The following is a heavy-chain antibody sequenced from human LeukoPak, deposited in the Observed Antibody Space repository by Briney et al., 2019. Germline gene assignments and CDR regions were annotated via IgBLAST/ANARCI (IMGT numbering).Heavy chain of an antibody. Sequence: GGSLRLSCAASGFXVSNTYISWVRQAPGKGLEWVSSISSSSSYIYYADSVKGRFTISRDNAKNSLYLQMNSLRAEDTAVYYCARSVAAAGTSMKQNHDYWGQGTLVTVSS. D-gene: IGHD6-13*01. CDR2: ISSSSSYI. J-gene: IGHJ4*02. CDR3: ARSVAAAGTSMKQNHDY. V-gene: IGHV3-21*01. CDR1: GFXVSNTY.